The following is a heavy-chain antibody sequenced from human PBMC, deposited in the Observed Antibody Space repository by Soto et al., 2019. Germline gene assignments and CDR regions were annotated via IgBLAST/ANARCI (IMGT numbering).Heavy chain of an antibody. CDR2: INHSGST. CDR1: GGSFSGYY. V-gene: IGHV4-34*01. Sequence: PSETLSLTCAVYGGSFSGYYWTWIRQPPGTGLEWIGEINHSGSTNYNPSLKSRVTISVDTSKNQFSLKLTSVTAADTAVYYCARDFWSGYGYFDSWGQGILVTVSS. D-gene: IGHD3-3*01. CDR3: ARDFWSGYGYFDS. J-gene: IGHJ4*02.